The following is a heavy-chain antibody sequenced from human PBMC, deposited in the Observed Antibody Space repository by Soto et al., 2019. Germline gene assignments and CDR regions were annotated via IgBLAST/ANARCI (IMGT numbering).Heavy chain of an antibody. CDR1: GGSISAHY. D-gene: IGHD3-10*01. Sequence: SETLSLTCTVSGGSISAHYWSWIRQPPGKGLERIGEINHSGSTNYNPSLKSRVTISVDTSKNQFSLKLSSVTAADTAVYYCARGSPRVRVAMVRGIVPYMDLSGKGTTVTVSS. J-gene: IGHJ6*03. CDR3: ARGSPRVRVAMVRGIVPYMDL. V-gene: IGHV4-59*11. CDR2: INHSGST.